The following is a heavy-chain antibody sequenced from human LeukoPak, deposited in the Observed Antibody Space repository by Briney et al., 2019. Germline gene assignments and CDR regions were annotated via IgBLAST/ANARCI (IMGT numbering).Heavy chain of an antibody. CDR2: IYSGGST. CDR3: ARVLAAAHDWDFDY. D-gene: IGHD6-13*01. V-gene: IGHV3-66*02. CDR1: GFTVSSNY. J-gene: IGHJ4*02. Sequence: GGSLRLSCAASGFTVSSNYMSWVRQAPGKGLEWVSVIYSGGSTYYADSVKGRFTISRDNSKNTLYLQMNSLRAEDTAVYYCARVLAAAHDWDFDYWGQGTLVTVS.